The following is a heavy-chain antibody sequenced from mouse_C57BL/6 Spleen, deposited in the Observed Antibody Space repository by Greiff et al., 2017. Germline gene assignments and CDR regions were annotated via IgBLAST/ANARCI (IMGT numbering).Heavy chain of an antibody. J-gene: IGHJ2*01. CDR3: AKASYYLFDY. V-gene: IGHV1-19*01. Sequence: EVQLQQSGPVLVKPGASVKMSCKASGYTFTDYYMNWVKQSHGKSLEWIGVINPYNGGTSYNQKFKGKATLTVDKSSSTAYMELNSLTSEDSAVYYCAKASYYLFDYWGKGTTLTVST. CDR2: INPYNGGT. D-gene: IGHD2-10*01. CDR1: GYTFTDYY.